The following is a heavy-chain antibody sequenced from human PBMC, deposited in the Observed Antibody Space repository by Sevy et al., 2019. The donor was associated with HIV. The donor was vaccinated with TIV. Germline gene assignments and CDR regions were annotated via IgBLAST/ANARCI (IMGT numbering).Heavy chain of an antibody. V-gene: IGHV1-2*02. CDR1: GYTFTNYY. CDR3: ASPLGGVVVTY. J-gene: IGHJ4*02. CDR2: VNPLSGAA. D-gene: IGHD3-22*01. Sequence: ASVKVSCKASGYTFTNYYIHWVRQAPGQGLEWMGWVNPLSGAAKSAQKFQDKVTMTRDTYIATAYMELNYLISDDTAVYYCASPLGGVVVTYWGQGTLVTVSS.